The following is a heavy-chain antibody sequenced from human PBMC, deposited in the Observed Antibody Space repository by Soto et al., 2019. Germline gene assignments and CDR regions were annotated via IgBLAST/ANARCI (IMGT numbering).Heavy chain of an antibody. Sequence: GGSLRLSCAASGFTFSSYAMSWVRQAPGKGLEWVSGISWNSGSIGYADPVKGRFTISRGNAKNSLYLQMNSLRAEDTALYYCAKSIAARAYGMDVWGQGTTVTVSS. V-gene: IGHV3-9*01. CDR1: GFTFSSYA. J-gene: IGHJ6*02. D-gene: IGHD6-6*01. CDR2: ISWNSGSI. CDR3: AKSIAARAYGMDV.